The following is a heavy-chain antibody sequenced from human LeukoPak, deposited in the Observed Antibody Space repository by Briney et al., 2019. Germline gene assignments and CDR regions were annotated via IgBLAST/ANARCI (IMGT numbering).Heavy chain of an antibody. V-gene: IGHV4-59*01. Sequence: SETLSLTCTVSGVPISSYYWSWIRQPPGKGLEWIGYIYYSGSTNYNPALKSRVTISVDTSKTQFSLKLSSVTAAATAVYYCARAVGTDGYNLWVYWGQGTLVTVSS. CDR3: ARAVGTDGYNLWVY. J-gene: IGHJ4*02. CDR1: GVPISSYY. CDR2: IYYSGST. D-gene: IGHD5-24*01.